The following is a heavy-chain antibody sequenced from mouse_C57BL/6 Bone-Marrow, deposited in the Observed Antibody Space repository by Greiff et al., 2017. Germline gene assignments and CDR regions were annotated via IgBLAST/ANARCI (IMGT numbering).Heavy chain of an antibody. D-gene: IGHD2-5*01. J-gene: IGHJ2*01. Sequence: VQLQQSGAELVRPGASVKLSCKASGYTFTDYYINWVKQRPGQGLEWIARIYPGSGNTYYNEKFKGKATLTAEKSSSTAYMQLSSLTSEDFAVYFCARDSNYDYWGQGTTLTVSS. CDR1: GYTFTDYY. CDR3: ARDSNYDY. V-gene: IGHV1-76*01. CDR2: IYPGSGNT.